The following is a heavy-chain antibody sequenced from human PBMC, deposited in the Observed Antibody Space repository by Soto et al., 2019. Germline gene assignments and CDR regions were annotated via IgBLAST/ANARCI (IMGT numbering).Heavy chain of an antibody. CDR3: ARGLLYCSSTSCPYFDY. V-gene: IGHV1-69*13. CDR2: IIPIFGTA. J-gene: IGHJ4*02. D-gene: IGHD2-2*01. CDR1: GGTFSSYA. Sequence: ASVKVSCKASGGTFSSYAISWVRQAPGQGLEWMGGIIPIFGTANYAQKFQGRVTITADESTSTAYMELSSLRSEDTAVYYCARGLLYCSSTSCPYFDYWGQGTLVTVSS.